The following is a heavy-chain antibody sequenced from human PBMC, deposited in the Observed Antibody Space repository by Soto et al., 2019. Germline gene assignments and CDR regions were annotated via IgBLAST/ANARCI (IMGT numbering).Heavy chain of an antibody. CDR3: ARGRYCSSTSCYNSYYYYGMDV. J-gene: IGHJ6*02. CDR2: ISAYNGNT. CDR1: GYTFTSYG. Sequence: GASVKVSCKASGYTFTSYGISWVRQAPGQWLEWMGWISAYNGNTNYAQKLQGRVTMTTDTSTSTAYMELRSLRSDDTAVYYCARGRYCSSTSCYNSYYYYGMDVWGQGTTVTVSS. V-gene: IGHV1-18*01. D-gene: IGHD2-2*02.